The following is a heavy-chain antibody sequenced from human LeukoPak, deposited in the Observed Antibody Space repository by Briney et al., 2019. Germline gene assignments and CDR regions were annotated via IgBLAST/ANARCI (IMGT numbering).Heavy chain of an antibody. J-gene: IGHJ4*02. CDR3: QSGKSLRDYGYGDDY. CDR1: GFTFSTYN. Sequence: PGGSLRLSCAASGFTFSTYNMNWVRQAPGKGLEWVGRIKSKTDGGTTDYAAPVKGRFTISRDDSKNTLYLQMNSLKTEDTAVYYCQSGKSLRDYGYGDDYWGQGTLVTVSS. V-gene: IGHV3-15*01. D-gene: IGHD4-17*01. CDR2: IKSKTDGGTT.